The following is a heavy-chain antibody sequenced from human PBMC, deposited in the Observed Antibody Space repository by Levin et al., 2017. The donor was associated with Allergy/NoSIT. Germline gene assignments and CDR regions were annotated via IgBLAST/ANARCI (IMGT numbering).Heavy chain of an antibody. D-gene: IGHD3-9*01. Sequence: PGASVKVSCAASGFTFSSYGMHWVRQAPGKGLEWVAVIWYDGSNKYYADSVKGRFTISRDNSKNTLYLQMNSLRAEDTAVYYCARDDMTLIPFDYWGQGTLVTVSS. J-gene: IGHJ4*02. CDR2: IWYDGSNK. V-gene: IGHV3-33*01. CDR3: ARDDMTLIPFDY. CDR1: GFTFSSYG.